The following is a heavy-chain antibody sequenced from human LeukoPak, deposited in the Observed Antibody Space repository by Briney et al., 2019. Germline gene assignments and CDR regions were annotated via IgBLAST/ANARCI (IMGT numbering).Heavy chain of an antibody. CDR3: ARAHGISSGCYRGYYFDY. V-gene: IGHV4-34*01. CDR2: INHSGST. Sequence: PSETLSLTCAVYGGSFSGYYWSWIRQPPVKVLEWIGEINHSGSTNYNPSLKSRVTISVDTSKNQFSLKLSSVTAADTAVYYCARAHGISSGCYRGYYFDYWGQGTLVTVSS. CDR1: GGSFSGYY. J-gene: IGHJ4*02. D-gene: IGHD6-19*01.